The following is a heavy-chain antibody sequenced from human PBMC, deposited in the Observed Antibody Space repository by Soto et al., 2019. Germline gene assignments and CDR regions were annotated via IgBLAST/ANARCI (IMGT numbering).Heavy chain of an antibody. CDR1: GFTVSSKY. J-gene: IGHJ6*04. CDR3: ARDDGLWVGVRCYGAPFDV. D-gene: IGHD2-15*01. V-gene: IGHV3-66*01. CDR2: IQSGGPT. Sequence: EVHLVESGGGLVQPGGSLRLSCAASGFTVSSKYMSWVRHAPGKGLEWVSLIQSGGPTYYADSVKGRFTISRDTSENTLQLPMDSLRAEGTAVQYCARDDGLWVGVRCYGAPFDVWGKGTPGTVAS.